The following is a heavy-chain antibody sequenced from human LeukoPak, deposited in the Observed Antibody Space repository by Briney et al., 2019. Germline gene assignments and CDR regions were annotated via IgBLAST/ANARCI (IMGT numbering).Heavy chain of an antibody. D-gene: IGHD3-22*01. CDR2: ISSTSSTI. CDR3: AKGISSGYPHRPFDY. J-gene: IGHJ4*02. Sequence: GGSLRLSCAASGFTFSSYTMNWVRQAPGKGLEWVSYISSTSSTIYYADSVKGRFTISRDNSKNTLYLQMNSLRAEDTAVYYCAKGISSGYPHRPFDYWGQGTLVTVSS. CDR1: GFTFSSYT. V-gene: IGHV3-48*01.